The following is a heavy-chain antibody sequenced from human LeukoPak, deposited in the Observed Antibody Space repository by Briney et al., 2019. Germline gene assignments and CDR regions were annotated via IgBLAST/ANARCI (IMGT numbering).Heavy chain of an antibody. CDR2: IYHSGST. J-gene: IGHJ4*02. CDR3: AGAVAGTSYLDY. D-gene: IGHD6-19*01. V-gene: IGHV4-4*02. CDR1: GGSISSSNW. Sequence: PSETLSLTCAVSGGSISSSNWWSWVRQPPGKGLEWIGEIYHSGSTNYNPSLKSRVTLSVDKSKNQFSLKLSSVTAADTAVYYCAGAVAGTSYLDYWGQGTLVTVSS.